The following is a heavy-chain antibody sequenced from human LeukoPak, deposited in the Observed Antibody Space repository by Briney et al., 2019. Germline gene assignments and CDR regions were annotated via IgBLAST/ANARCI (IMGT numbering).Heavy chain of an antibody. Sequence: SETLSLTCAVYGGSFSGYYWSWIRQPPGKGLEWIGKINHSGSTNYNPSLKSRVTISVDTSKNQFSLKLSSVTAADTAVYYCAREEIQLWYVRDYWGQGTLVTVSS. J-gene: IGHJ4*02. CDR2: INHSGST. CDR3: AREEIQLWYVRDY. CDR1: GGSFSGYY. V-gene: IGHV4-34*01. D-gene: IGHD5-18*01.